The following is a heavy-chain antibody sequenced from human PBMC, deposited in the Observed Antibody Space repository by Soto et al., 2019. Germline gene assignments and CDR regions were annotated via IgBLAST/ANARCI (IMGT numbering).Heavy chain of an antibody. CDR2: IYWNDDK. Sequence: SGPTLVNPTQTLTLTCTFSGFSLSTSGVGLGWIRQPPGKALEWLALIYWNDDKRYSPSLKSRLTITKDTSKNQVVLTTTNMDPVDTATYYCAHRHSLELRFNWFDPWGQGTLVTVSS. CDR3: AHRHSLELRFNWFDP. V-gene: IGHV2-5*01. D-gene: IGHD1-7*01. J-gene: IGHJ5*02. CDR1: GFSLSTSGVG.